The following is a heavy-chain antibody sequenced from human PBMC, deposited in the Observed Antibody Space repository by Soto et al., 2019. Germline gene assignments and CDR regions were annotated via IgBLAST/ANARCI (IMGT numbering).Heavy chain of an antibody. V-gene: IGHV4-59*01. CDR3: ARGPIPLWYPLDY. CDR2: IYSSGST. J-gene: IGHJ4*02. CDR1: GGSISSYY. D-gene: IGHD5-18*01. Sequence: QVQLQESGPGLVKPSETLSLTCTASGGSISSYYWSWIRQPPGKGLEWIGGIYSSGSTNYNPSHKSRVTRSVDTSKNPFSLKLSSVSAVGTAVYFCARGPIPLWYPLDYGGKGTRFTVSA.